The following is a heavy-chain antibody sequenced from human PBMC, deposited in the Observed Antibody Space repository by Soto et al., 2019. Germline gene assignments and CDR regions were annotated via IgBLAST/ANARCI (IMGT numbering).Heavy chain of an antibody. J-gene: IGHJ5*02. CDR1: GFTFSRYA. D-gene: IGHD3-22*01. V-gene: IGHV3-13*01. CDR2: ISTAGDT. Sequence: GGSLRLCCAASGFTFSRYAMHWVRQASGKGLEWVSAISTAGDTYYPGSVKGRFTISRANAKDSLYLQMNSLRAEDTAVYYCARGPHDYDSCRYHASWGQGTRVTVSS. CDR3: ARGPHDYDSCRYHAS.